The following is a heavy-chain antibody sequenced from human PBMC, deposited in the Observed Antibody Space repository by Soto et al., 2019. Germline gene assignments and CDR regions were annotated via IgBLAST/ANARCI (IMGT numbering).Heavy chain of an antibody. D-gene: IGHD3-22*01. J-gene: IGHJ4*02. CDR3: ARGGVKDDTDY. Sequence: QVQLVESGGGVVQPGRSLRLSCAASGFTFSSYAMHWVRQAPGKGLEWVAVISYDGSNKYYADSVKGRFTISRDNSKNTLYLQMNSLRAEDTAVYYCARGGVKDDTDYWGQGTLVTVSS. V-gene: IGHV3-30-3*01. CDR1: GFTFSSYA. CDR2: ISYDGSNK.